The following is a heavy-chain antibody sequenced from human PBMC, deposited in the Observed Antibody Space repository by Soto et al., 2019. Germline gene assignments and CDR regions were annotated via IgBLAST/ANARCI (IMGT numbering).Heavy chain of an antibody. D-gene: IGHD2-15*01. V-gene: IGHV3-13*01. J-gene: IGHJ4*02. CDR1: GFTFSGFD. CDR3: ARGQEVGAHFFDS. Sequence: GGSLRLSCEASGFTFSGFDMHWVRQPTGKGLEWVSTIGTAGDTYYAVSVKGRFTISRDNAKNSLSLQMNSLRAGDTAVYFCARGQEVGAHFFDSCGQGTKVTVST. CDR2: IGTAGDT.